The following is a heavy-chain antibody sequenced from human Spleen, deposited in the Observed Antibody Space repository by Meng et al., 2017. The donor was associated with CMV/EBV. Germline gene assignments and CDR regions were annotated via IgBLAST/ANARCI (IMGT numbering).Heavy chain of an antibody. Sequence: GTVGSDTVSWVRQTPGQGPEWMGGIMPIFGIANYAQKFQGRVTFTADQSTTTVYMELTSLRSDDTAMYFCARGGQIAVEPDEVRFDPWGQGTLVTVSS. CDR2: IMPIFGIA. CDR1: GTVGSDT. J-gene: IGHJ5*02. D-gene: IGHD2-2*01. CDR3: ARGGQIAVEPDEVRFDP. V-gene: IGHV1-69*17.